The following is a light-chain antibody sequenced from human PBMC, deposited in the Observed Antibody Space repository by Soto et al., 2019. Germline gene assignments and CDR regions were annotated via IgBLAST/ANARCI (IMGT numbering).Light chain of an antibody. V-gene: IGKV3-11*01. J-gene: IGKJ5*01. CDR1: QSVSNQ. CDR3: QQRLSWPIT. Sequence: ETVMTQSPGTLSLSPGERATLSCRASQSVSNQLGWYQQKPGQAPRLLIFDTSNRATGIPARFSGSGSGTDFTLTISSLEPEDFAVYYCQQRLSWPITFGQGTRLEIK. CDR2: DTS.